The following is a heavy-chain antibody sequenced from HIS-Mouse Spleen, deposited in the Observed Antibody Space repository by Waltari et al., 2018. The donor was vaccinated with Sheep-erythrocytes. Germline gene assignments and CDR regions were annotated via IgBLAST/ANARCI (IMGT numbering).Heavy chain of an antibody. CDR2: ISYDGSNK. V-gene: IGHV3-30*04. J-gene: IGHJ4*02. CDR3: ARGLYRGYFDY. Sequence: QVQLVESGGGVVQPGRSLRLSCAASGFTFSSYAMHWVRQAPGKGLEWVAVISYDGSNKYYADSVKGRFTISRDNSKSTLYLQMNSLRAEDTAVYYCARGLYRGYFDYWGQGTLVTVSS. CDR1: GFTFSSYA. D-gene: IGHD4-4*01.